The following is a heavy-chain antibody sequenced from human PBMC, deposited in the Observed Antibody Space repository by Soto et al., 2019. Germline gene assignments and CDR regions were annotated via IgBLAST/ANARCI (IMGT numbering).Heavy chain of an antibody. Sequence: SDTLSLTCTVSGGSISSSSYYWGWIRQPPGKGREWIGSIYYSGSTYYNPSLKSRVTISVDTSKNQFSLKLSSVTAADTAVYYCARQAAGNYHVYYFDYWGQGTLVTVS. CDR3: ARQAAGNYHVYYFDY. CDR1: GGSISSSSYY. D-gene: IGHD3-10*01. V-gene: IGHV4-39*01. CDR2: IYYSGST. J-gene: IGHJ4*02.